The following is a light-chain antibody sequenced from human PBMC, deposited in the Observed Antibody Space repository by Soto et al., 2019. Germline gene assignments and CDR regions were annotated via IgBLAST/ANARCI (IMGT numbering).Light chain of an antibody. Sequence: VLTQPPSASGTPGQRVTISCSGSSSNIGSNTVNWYQQLPGTAPTLLIYYNNQRPSGVPDRFSGSKSGTSASLAISGLQSEDEAHYYCAAWDDSLYGWVFGGGTKVTVL. CDR3: AAWDDSLYGWV. J-gene: IGLJ3*02. CDR2: YNN. V-gene: IGLV1-44*01. CDR1: SSNIGSNT.